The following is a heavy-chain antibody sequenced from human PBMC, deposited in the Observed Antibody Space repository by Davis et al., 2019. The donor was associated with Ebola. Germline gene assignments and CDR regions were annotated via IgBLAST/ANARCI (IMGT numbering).Heavy chain of an antibody. D-gene: IGHD3-22*01. CDR2: TYYRSKWFV. CDR1: GDSVSSNTAA. J-gene: IGHJ4*02. Sequence: SQTLSLTCAISGDSVSSNTAAWNWIRPSPSRGLEWLGRTYYRSKWFVDYAVSVKSRMTINSDTSKNQFSLQLSSVTPEDTAVYYCARDPPYDQGYESWGQGILVTVSS. V-gene: IGHV6-1*01. CDR3: ARDPPYDQGYES.